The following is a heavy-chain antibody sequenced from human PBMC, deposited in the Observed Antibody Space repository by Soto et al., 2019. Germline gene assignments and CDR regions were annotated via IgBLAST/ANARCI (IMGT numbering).Heavy chain of an antibody. CDR2: IYYSGPT. Sequence: SETLSLTCTVSGGSISNYYWSWIRQPPGKGLEWIGCIYYSGPTNYNPSLESRVTISVDTSKNQFSLKLNSVTAADTAVYYCAKRSMEPTRYYYYLDVWGKGTTVTVSS. D-gene: IGHD2-15*01. J-gene: IGHJ6*03. CDR1: GGSISNYY. V-gene: IGHV4-59*01. CDR3: AKRSMEPTRYYYYLDV.